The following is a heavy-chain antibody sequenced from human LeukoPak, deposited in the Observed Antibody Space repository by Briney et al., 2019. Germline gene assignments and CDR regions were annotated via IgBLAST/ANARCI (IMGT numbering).Heavy chain of an antibody. CDR2: IIPILGIA. V-gene: IGHV1-69*04. CDR3: ASGGAQNYYYYGMDV. D-gene: IGHD3-16*01. J-gene: IGHJ6*02. CDR1: GGTFSSYA. Sequence: GASVKVSCKASGGTFSSYAISWVRQAPGQGLEWMGRIIPILGIANYAQKFQGRVTITADKSTSTAYTELSSLRSEDTAVYYCASGGAQNYYYYGMDVWGQGTTVTVSS.